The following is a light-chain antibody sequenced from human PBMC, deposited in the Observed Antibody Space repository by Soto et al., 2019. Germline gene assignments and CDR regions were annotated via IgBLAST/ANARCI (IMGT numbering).Light chain of an antibody. Sequence: EIVMTQSPATLSVSPGERATLSCRASQSVSSNLAWYQQKPGQAPRLLIYGASTRATGIPARFSGSGSGTEFTLTISSLQSEDFAVYYCQQYNNWPHPPMYTFGQGTKLEIK. V-gene: IGKV3-15*01. J-gene: IGKJ2*01. CDR1: QSVSSN. CDR2: GAS. CDR3: QQYNNWPHPPMYT.